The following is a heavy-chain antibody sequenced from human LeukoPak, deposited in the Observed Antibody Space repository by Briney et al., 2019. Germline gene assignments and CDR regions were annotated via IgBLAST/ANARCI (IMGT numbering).Heavy chain of an antibody. D-gene: IGHD1-14*01. J-gene: IGHJ4*02. CDR2: IKSETDGGTT. Sequence: GGSLRLSCAASGFTFINAWMSWVRQAPGKGLEWVGRIKSETDGGTTGYAAPVKGRFTISRDDSKTTLYLQMNSLKTEDTAMYYCTTGASYGTTADYWGQGTLVTVSS. CDR1: GFTFINAW. CDR3: TTGASYGTTADY. V-gene: IGHV3-15*01.